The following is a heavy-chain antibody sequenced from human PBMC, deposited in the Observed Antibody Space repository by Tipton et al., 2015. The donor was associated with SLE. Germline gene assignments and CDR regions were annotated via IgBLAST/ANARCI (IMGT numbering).Heavy chain of an antibody. Sequence: QLVQSGAEVKPSQTLTLTCTVSGGSLTRSGDYWGWIRQSPGRGLDWISSISYSGSTYFHPTLKSRVTISRDTSENQFSLKLTSVTAAATAMYYCVGYNNDSWGLYFWGRGTLVTVSS. CDR1: GGSLTRSGDY. CDR3: VGYNNDSWGLYF. D-gene: IGHD2-15*01. J-gene: IGHJ4*02. CDR2: ISYSGST. V-gene: IGHV4-39*07.